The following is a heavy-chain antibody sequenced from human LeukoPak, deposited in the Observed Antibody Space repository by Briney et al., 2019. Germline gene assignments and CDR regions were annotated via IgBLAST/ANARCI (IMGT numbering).Heavy chain of an antibody. CDR3: AKAGGDIVLVPAVVDAFDV. D-gene: IGHD2-2*01. CDR1: GFSFSRFA. Sequence: PGGSLRLSCAASGFSFSRFAMNWVRQAPGKGLDWVSSISGSGEGTYYSDSVKGRFTISRDNSKNTLYLQMSSLRAEDTAVYYCAKAGGDIVLVPAVVDAFDVWGQGTVVTVSA. CDR2: ISGSGEGT. V-gene: IGHV3-23*01. J-gene: IGHJ3*01.